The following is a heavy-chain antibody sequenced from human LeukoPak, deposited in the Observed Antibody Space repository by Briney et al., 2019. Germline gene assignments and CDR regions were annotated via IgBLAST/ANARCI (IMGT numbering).Heavy chain of an antibody. D-gene: IGHD4-11*01. CDR1: GFTFSSYG. CDR3: AKDRLTTVTSPDY. V-gene: IGHV3-30*18. J-gene: IGHJ4*02. Sequence: PGRSLRLSCGASGFTFSSYGMHWVRQAPGKGLGWVAVISYDGNNKYYADSVKGRFTISRDNSKNTLYLQMNSLRDEDTAVYYCAKDRLTTVTSPDYWGQGTLVTVSS. CDR2: ISYDGNNK.